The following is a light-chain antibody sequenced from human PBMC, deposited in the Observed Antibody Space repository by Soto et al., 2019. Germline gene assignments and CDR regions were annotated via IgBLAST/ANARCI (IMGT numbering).Light chain of an antibody. CDR2: DVS. Sequence: QSALTQPASVSGSPGQSITISCTGTSSDVGGYNYVSWYQQHPGKAPKLMIYDVSNQPSGVSNRFSGSKSGNTASLTISGLQAEDEADYYCSSYTSSSTLLYAFGTGTKLTVL. CDR1: SSDVGGYNY. CDR3: SSYTSSSTLLYA. J-gene: IGLJ1*01. V-gene: IGLV2-14*01.